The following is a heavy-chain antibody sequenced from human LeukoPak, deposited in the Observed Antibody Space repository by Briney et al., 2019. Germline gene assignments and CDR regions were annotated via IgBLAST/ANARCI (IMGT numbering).Heavy chain of an antibody. J-gene: IGHJ4*02. CDR1: GITLSNYG. D-gene: IGHD3-22*01. CDR2: ISGSGGRA. V-gene: IGHV3-23*01. Sequence: GGSLRLSCAVSGITLSNYGMSWVRLAPGKGLEWVAGISGSGGRANYADSVKGRFTISRDNAKNTLYLQMNSLRAEDTAVYFCAKRGVVIRVILVGFHKEAYYFDSWGQGALVTVSS. CDR3: AKRGVVIRVILVGFHKEAYYFDS.